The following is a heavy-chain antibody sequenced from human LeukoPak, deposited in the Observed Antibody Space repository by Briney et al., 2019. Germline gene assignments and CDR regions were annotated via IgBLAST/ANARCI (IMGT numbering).Heavy chain of an antibody. Sequence: PGGSLRLSCAASGFTVSRNYMSWVRQAPGKGLEWVSVICSGGSTYYADSVQGRFTISRDNSKNTLYLQINSLTAEDKAVYYYARDQGLVGAYWGQGTLVTVSS. D-gene: IGHD1-26*01. CDR2: ICSGGST. J-gene: IGHJ4*02. CDR3: ARDQGLVGAY. V-gene: IGHV3-53*01. CDR1: GFTVSRNY.